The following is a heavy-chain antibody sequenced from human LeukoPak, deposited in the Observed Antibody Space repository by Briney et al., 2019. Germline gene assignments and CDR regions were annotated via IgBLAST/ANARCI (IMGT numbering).Heavy chain of an antibody. CDR1: GFTFINYA. Sequence: TGGSLRLSCAASGFTFINYAMSWVRQAPGKGLEWVSGISGSGGKTHYADAVKGRFTISRDNPKNTLYLRMNSLRAEDAAVYYCAKSGTDFWSGPALTWGQGILVTVSS. J-gene: IGHJ4*02. CDR2: ISGSGGKT. CDR3: AKSGTDFWSGPALT. V-gene: IGHV3-23*01. D-gene: IGHD3-3*01.